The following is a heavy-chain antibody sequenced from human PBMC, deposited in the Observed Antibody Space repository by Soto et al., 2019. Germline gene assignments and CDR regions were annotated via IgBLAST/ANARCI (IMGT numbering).Heavy chain of an antibody. D-gene: IGHD3-22*01. Sequence: ASVKVSCKDSGDTFIGYYIQYLRQAPGRGREGRGGIIPNSGGTNYAQRFQGRVTMTRDTSISTAYLELSRLRSDDTAVYSCARSVTMIVVVIPGAFDIWGQGTMVTVSS. CDR2: IIPNSGGT. V-gene: IGHV1-2*02. CDR3: ARSVTMIVVVIPGAFDI. CDR1: GDTFIGYY. J-gene: IGHJ3*02.